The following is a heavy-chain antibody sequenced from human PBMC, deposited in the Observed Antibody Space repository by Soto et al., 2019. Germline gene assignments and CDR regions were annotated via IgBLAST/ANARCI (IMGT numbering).Heavy chain of an antibody. V-gene: IGHV3-30*18. CDR3: AKDLRTPGPFYYDSSGYLPRDS. CDR1: GFTFSSYG. D-gene: IGHD3-22*01. CDR2: ISYDGINK. J-gene: IGHJ4*02. Sequence: QVQLVESGGGVVQPGRSLRLSCAASGFTFSSYGMHWVRQAPGKGLEWVAVISYDGINKYYTDSVKGRFTISRDNSKNTLFLQMNSLRADDTAVYYCAKDLRTPGPFYYDSSGYLPRDSWGQGTLVTVSS.